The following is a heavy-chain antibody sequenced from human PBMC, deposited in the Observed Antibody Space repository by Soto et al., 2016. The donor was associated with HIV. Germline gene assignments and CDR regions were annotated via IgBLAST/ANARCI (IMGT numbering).Heavy chain of an antibody. CDR2: ISGSGGST. V-gene: IGHV3-23*01. Sequence: EVQLLESGGGLVQPGGSLRLSCAASGFTFSSYAMSWVRQAPGKGLEWVSAISGSGGSTYYADSVKGRFTISRDNSKNTLYLQMNSLRAEDTAVYYCAKDPTKQWLEPIDAFDIWGQGTMVTVSS. D-gene: IGHD6-19*01. CDR1: GFTFSSYA. J-gene: IGHJ3*02. CDR3: AKDPTKQWLEPIDAFDI.